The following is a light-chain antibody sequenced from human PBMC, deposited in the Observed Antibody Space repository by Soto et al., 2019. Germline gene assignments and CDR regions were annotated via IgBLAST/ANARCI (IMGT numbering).Light chain of an antibody. Sequence: DIQMTQSPSSLSASVGDRVTITCRASQSISNYLNWYQQKPGKAPKFLIYGASSLQSGVPSRFSGSGSGSEFTLTISSLQPEDFATYYCQQSYSTPPTFGQGTKVEIK. CDR3: QQSYSTPPT. V-gene: IGKV1-39*01. CDR1: QSISNY. CDR2: GAS. J-gene: IGKJ1*01.